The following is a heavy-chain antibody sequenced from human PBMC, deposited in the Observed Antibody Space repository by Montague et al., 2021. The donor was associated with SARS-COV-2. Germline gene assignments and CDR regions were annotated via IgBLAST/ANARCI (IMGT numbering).Heavy chain of an antibody. D-gene: IGHD3-10*01. CDR1: GYSINSNYY. Sequence: SETLSLTCTVSGYSINSNYYWGWIRQPPGKGLEWIGCSYHSGTTXXHPSLKSRVTISLDTSNNHFSLKVTSVTAADTAVYYCARAPYYGSGKPYQFGYWGRGTLVTVSS. CDR2: SYHSGTT. J-gene: IGHJ4*02. V-gene: IGHV4-38-2*02. CDR3: ARAPYYGSGKPYQFGY.